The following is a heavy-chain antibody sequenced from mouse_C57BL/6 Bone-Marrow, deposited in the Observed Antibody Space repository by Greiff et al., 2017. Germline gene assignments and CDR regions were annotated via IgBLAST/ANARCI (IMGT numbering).Heavy chain of an antibody. V-gene: IGHV1-85*01. CDR3: ARIEVGGSSGDWYFDV. CDR1: GYTFTSYD. J-gene: IGHJ1*03. D-gene: IGHD1-1*01. CDR2: IYPRDGST. Sequence: QVQLQQSGPELVKPGASVKLSCKASGYTFTSYDINWVKQRPGQGLEWIGWIYPRDGSTKYNEKFKGKATLTVDTSSSTAYMVLHSLKSEDSAVYFCARIEVGGSSGDWYFDVWGTGTTVTVSS.